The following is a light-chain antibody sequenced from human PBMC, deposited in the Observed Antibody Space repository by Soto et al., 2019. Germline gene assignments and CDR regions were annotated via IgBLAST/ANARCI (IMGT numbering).Light chain of an antibody. J-gene: IGLJ1*01. CDR3: SSYTSSTSYV. CDR2: AVS. Sequence: QCVLTQPASVSGSPGQSITISCTGTSFNVGAYNYVSWYQHHPGEAPKLMIFAVSNRPSGVSYRFSGSKSGNTASLTISGLQAEDEADYYCSSYTSSTSYVFGSGTKLTAL. V-gene: IGLV2-14*03. CDR1: SFNVGAYNY.